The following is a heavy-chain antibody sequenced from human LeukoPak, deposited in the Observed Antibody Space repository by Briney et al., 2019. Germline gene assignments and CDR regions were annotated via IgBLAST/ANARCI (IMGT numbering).Heavy chain of an antibody. D-gene: IGHD3/OR15-3a*01. V-gene: IGHV3-23*01. CDR3: ARKNLDYLNNPVY. CDR2: FSPSGADT. J-gene: IGHJ4*02. CDR1: GLTFSNYD. Sequence: GGSLRLSRAASGLTFSNYDMIWVRQAPGQGLEWVSKFSPSGADTVHPESVRGRFTISRDNSKNTMDLQMNCLRVEDSAVYYCARKNLDYLNNPVYWGQGTLVTVPP.